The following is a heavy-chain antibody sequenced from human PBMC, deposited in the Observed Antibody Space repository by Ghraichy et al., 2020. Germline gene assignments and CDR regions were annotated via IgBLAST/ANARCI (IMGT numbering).Heavy chain of an antibody. Sequence: GGSLRLSCAASGFTFSDHTLHWVRQAPGKGLEWVALISYGGSNKYYGDSVQGRFTVARDNSENTLYLQLNSLRAEDTALYYCARDPGYSYGHPFGYWGQGTLVTVSS. J-gene: IGHJ4*02. CDR2: ISYGGSNK. D-gene: IGHD5-18*01. CDR3: ARDPGYSYGHPFGY. CDR1: GFTFSDHT. V-gene: IGHV3-30-3*01.